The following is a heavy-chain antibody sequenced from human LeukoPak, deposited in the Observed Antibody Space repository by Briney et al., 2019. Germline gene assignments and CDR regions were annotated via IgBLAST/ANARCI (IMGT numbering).Heavy chain of an antibody. J-gene: IGHJ4*02. CDR1: GFTVSTKY. CDR3: TTTPNYGGNLRFGY. V-gene: IGHV3-15*01. CDR2: IKSKTDGGTT. D-gene: IGHD4-23*01. Sequence: GGSLRLSCAASGFTVSTKYMSWVRQAPGKGLEWVGRIKSKTDGGTTDYAAPVKGRFTISRDDSKNTLYLQMNSLKTEDTAVYYCTTTPNYGGNLRFGYWGQGTLVTVSS.